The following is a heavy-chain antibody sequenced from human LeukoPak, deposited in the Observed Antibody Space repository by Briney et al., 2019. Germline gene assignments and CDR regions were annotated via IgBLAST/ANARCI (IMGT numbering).Heavy chain of an antibody. CDR1: GFTFSSYA. D-gene: IGHD6-19*01. J-gene: IGHJ3*02. CDR3: ARAVAGTYAFDI. V-gene: IGHV3-64*01. Sequence: PGGSLRLSCAASGFTFSSYAMHWVRQAPGKGLEYVSAISSNGGSTYYANPVKGKFTISRDNSKNTLYLQMGSLRAEDMAVYYCARAVAGTYAFDIWGQGTMVTVSS. CDR2: ISSNGGST.